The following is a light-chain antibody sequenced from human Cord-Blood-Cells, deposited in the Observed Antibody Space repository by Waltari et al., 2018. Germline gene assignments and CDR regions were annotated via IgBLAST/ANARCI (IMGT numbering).Light chain of an antibody. CDR3: AAWDDSLSGYV. J-gene: IGLJ1*01. CDR1: SSNLGSTY. Sequence: QSVLTQPPSASGTPGQRVTISCSGSSSNLGSTYVYWYQQLPGTAPKLLIYRNRQRPSGVPDRFSGSKSGTSASLAISGLRSEDEADYYCAAWDDSLSGYVFGTGTKVTVL. V-gene: IGLV1-47*01. CDR2: RNR.